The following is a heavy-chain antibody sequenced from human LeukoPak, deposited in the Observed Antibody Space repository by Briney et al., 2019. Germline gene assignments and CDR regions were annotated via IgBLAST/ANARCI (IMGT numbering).Heavy chain of an antibody. D-gene: IGHD4-17*01. CDR1: GFIASNKY. J-gene: IGHJ4*02. V-gene: IGHV3-66*04. CDR3: ARRRGGYGEGELDY. Sequence: GGSLRLSCAASGFIASNKYMSWVRQAPGKGLGWVSTIRSDGTTDYADSVKGRFTISRDDSKNTVYLQMDSLRVEDTAVYSCARRRGGYGEGELDYWGQGTLVTVSS. CDR2: IRSDGTT.